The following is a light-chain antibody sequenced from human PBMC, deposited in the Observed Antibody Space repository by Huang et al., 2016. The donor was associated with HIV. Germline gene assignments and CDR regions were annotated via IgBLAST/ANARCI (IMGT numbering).Light chain of an antibody. CDR2: DAS. Sequence: DIQMNQSPSSLSASVGDRVTITCQASQDINTYLSWFQQKPGKAPKLLIYDASTLETGVPSRFSAGGSWTDFTFTISSLQPEDIATYYCQQYDDLPLTFGGGTKLDI. CDR3: QQYDDLPLT. CDR1: QDINTY. V-gene: IGKV1-33*01. J-gene: IGKJ4*01.